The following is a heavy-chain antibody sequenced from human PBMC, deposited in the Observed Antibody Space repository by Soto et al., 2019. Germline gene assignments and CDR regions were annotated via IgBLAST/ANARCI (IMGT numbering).Heavy chain of an antibody. CDR2: ISYDGSNK. CDR3: ARDKRDLRFLEWSYYFDY. J-gene: IGHJ4*02. V-gene: IGHV3-30-3*01. D-gene: IGHD3-3*01. Sequence: QVQLVESGGGVVQPGRSLRLSCAASGFTFSSCAMHWVRQAPGKGLEWVAVISYDGSNKYYADSVKGRFTASRDNSKNTLYLQVNSLRAEDTAVYYCARDKRDLRFLEWSYYFDYWGQGTLVTVSS. CDR1: GFTFSSCA.